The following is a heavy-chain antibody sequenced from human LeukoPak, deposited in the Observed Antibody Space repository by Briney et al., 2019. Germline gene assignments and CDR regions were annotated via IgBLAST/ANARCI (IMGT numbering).Heavy chain of an antibody. J-gene: IGHJ4*02. V-gene: IGHV1-18*01. Sequence: ASVKVSCKASGYTFISYGITWMRQAPGEGLEWMGWISAYNGYTNYAQNLQGRVTMTRDTSTSTAYMELRSLRSDDTAVYYCARDGSGSYRGAGKRAFDYWGQGTLVTASS. D-gene: IGHD1-26*01. CDR2: ISAYNGYT. CDR3: ARDGSGSYRGAGKRAFDY. CDR1: GYTFISYG.